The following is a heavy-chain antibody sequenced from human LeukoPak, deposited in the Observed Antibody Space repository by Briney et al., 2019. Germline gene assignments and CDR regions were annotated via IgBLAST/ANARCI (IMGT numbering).Heavy chain of an antibody. Sequence: SETLSLTCAVYGGSISSYYWSWIRQPPGKGLEWIGYIYYSGSTNYNPSLKSRVTISVDTSKNQFSLKLSSVTAADTAVYYCARARKQQLEFDYWGQGTLVTVSS. CDR3: ARARKQQLEFDY. J-gene: IGHJ4*02. CDR2: IYYSGST. V-gene: IGHV4-59*01. CDR1: GGSISSYY. D-gene: IGHD6-13*01.